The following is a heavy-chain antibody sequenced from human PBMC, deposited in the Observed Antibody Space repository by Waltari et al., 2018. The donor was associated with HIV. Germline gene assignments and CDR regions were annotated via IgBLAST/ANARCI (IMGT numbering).Heavy chain of an antibody. D-gene: IGHD6-13*01. Sequence: EVQLVEYGGGLVQPGGSLRPPCAAPGFPFSNYRMHWVGQAPGKGLVWVSRINSDGSSTNYAGSVKGRFTVSRDNAKNTLYLQMNSLRAEDTAVYYCARDLYSRNGDDYWGQGTLVTVSS. CDR2: INSDGSST. V-gene: IGHV3-74*01. CDR3: ARDLYSRNGDDY. J-gene: IGHJ4*02. CDR1: GFPFSNYR.